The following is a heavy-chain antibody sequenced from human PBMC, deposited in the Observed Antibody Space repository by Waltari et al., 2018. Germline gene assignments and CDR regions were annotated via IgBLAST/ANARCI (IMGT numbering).Heavy chain of an antibody. D-gene: IGHD6-13*01. CDR3: ARGAAAPGA. CDR2: ISGSGDDI. V-gene: IGHV3-11*04. J-gene: IGHJ4*02. Sequence: QVQLVESGGGLVKPGGSLRLSCAASGFTFNDYYMSWIRQAPGKGLEWLSYISGSGDDIFYTKSVKGRFTTSRDNTNKVVFLQMNSLRAEDTAIYYCARGAAAPGAWGQGTLVIVSS. CDR1: GFTFNDYY.